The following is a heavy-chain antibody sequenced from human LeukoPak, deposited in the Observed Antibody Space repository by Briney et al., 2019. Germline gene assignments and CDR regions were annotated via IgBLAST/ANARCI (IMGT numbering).Heavy chain of an antibody. J-gene: IGHJ4*02. CDR2: IKQDGSVK. D-gene: IGHD1-26*01. CDR1: GFIFSTYW. CDR3: VRHPSARFDY. Sequence: GGSLRLSCAASGFIFSTYWMTWARKAPGKGLEWVANIKQDGSVKYCVDSVKGRFTISRDNAKNSLYLQMNSLRAEDTAVYYCVRHPSARFDYWGQGTLVTVSS. V-gene: IGHV3-7*04.